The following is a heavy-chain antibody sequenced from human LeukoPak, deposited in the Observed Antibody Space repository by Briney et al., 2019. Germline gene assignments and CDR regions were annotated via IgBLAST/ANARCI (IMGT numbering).Heavy chain of an antibody. J-gene: IGHJ4*02. D-gene: IGHD3-3*01. Sequence: GGSLRLSCAASGFTFSSYAMSWVRQAPGKGLEWVSAISGSGGSTYYADSVNGRFTISRDNSKNTLYLQMNSLRAEDTAVYYCAKHPAGVVTQYDYWGQGTLVTVSS. CDR2: ISGSGGST. CDR3: AKHPAGVVTQYDY. CDR1: GFTFSSYA. V-gene: IGHV3-23*01.